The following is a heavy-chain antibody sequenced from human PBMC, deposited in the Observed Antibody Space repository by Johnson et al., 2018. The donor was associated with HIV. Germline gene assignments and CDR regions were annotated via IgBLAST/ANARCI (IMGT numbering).Heavy chain of an antibody. V-gene: IGHV3-23*04. CDR2: ISGIGVCT. D-gene: IGHD2-2*01. J-gene: IGHJ3*02. CDR1: GFSPTNNY. Sequence: VQLVESGGGLVQSVGTLSFSYGSSGFSPTNNYMNWVRLAPGNGLEWVTAISGIGVCTYFADSVNGRFTIYRDNSKNTLYLQMNSLRAEDTAVYYCAKNIGYCTVTSCYPRNNDAFDIWGQGTVVTVSS. CDR3: AKNIGYCTVTSCYPRNNDAFDI.